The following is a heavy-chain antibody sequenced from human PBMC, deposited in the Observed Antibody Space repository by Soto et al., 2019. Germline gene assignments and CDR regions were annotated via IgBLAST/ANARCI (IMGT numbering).Heavy chain of an antibody. CDR2: ISRVGSDI. CDR3: ARDGGEVIPAAIGGGYGMDV. D-gene: IGHD2-2*01. CDR1: EFTFSSFS. J-gene: IGHJ6*02. V-gene: IGHV3-21*06. Sequence: GGSLRLSCAASEFTFSSFSMHWVRQAPGKGLEWVSSISRVGSDIFYADSVKGRFTISRDNPRNSLFLQMNGLTVEDTAVYYCARDGGEVIPAAIGGGYGMDVWGQGTTVTVSS.